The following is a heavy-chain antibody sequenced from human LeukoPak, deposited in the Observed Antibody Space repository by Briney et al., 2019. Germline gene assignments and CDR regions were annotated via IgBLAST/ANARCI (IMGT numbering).Heavy chain of an antibody. D-gene: IGHD4-17*01. Sequence: PGGSLRLSCAASGITFSNYEMNWVRQAPGKGLEWVSYISSRGTTTHYADSVKGRLIISRDNAENSLYLQMNSLRVEDTALYHCVRDRGTATVRSFDIWGQGTMVTVSS. J-gene: IGHJ3*02. CDR3: VRDRGTATVRSFDI. CDR1: GITFSNYE. CDR2: ISSRGTTT. V-gene: IGHV3-48*03.